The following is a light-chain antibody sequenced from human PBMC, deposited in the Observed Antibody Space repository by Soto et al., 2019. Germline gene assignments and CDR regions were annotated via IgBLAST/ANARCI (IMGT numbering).Light chain of an antibody. J-gene: IGKJ2*01. V-gene: IGKV4-1*01. CDR2: WAS. CDR3: QQYYTTHRT. CDR1: RNLLYSSNNKNY. Sequence: DIVMTQSPDSLAVSLGERATINCKSIRNLLYSSNNKNYFAWYQQKPGQPHKLHIYWASTRESVVPDRFSCSGSWTDCTLTISILHAEEGAVYYCQQYYTTHRTFGKGSKMEI.